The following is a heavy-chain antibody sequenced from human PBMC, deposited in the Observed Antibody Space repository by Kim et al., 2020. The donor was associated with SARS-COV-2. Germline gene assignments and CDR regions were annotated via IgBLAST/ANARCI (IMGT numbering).Heavy chain of an antibody. D-gene: IGHD6-25*01. Sequence: ASVKVSCKASGFTFTNYFMHWVRQAPGQGLEWMGTINPSGAFTLFTQKDQGRVIITKDTSTSTVYMEVSSLRSEDTAVYFCAREAALIAAPQKNFDYWGQGTMVTVSS. CDR1: GFTFTNYF. CDR3: AREAALIAAPQKNFDY. CDR2: INPSGAFT. V-gene: IGHV1-46*01. J-gene: IGHJ4*02.